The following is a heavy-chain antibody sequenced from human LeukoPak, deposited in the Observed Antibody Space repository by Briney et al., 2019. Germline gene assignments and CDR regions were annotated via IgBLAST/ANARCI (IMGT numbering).Heavy chain of an antibody. CDR1: GGSISSSSYY. V-gene: IGHV4-39*01. Sequence: SETLSLTCTVSGGSISSSSYYWGWLRQPPGKGLEWIGSIYYSGSTCYNPPLKSRVTISVHTSKNHFSLKLSSVTAADTAVYYCARSHYDSSGYYPPGPYYYYMDVWGKGTTVTVSS. CDR2: IYYSGST. CDR3: ARSHYDSSGYYPPGPYYYYMDV. D-gene: IGHD3-22*01. J-gene: IGHJ6*03.